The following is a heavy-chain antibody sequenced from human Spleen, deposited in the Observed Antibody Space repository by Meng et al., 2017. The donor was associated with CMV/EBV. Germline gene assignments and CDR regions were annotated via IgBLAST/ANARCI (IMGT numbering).Heavy chain of an antibody. Sequence: GESLKISCAASGFTFSNAWMSWVRQAPGKGLEWVGRIKSKTDGGTTDYAAPVKGRFTISRDNSKKKIYLQMHSLRTEDTAMYYCARDSEGSDSSGRSPYYFDYWGQGTLVTVSS. CDR1: GFTFSNAW. D-gene: IGHD3-22*01. J-gene: IGHJ4*01. CDR3: ARDSEGSDSSGRSPYYFDY. CDR2: IKSKTDGGTT. V-gene: IGHV3-15*01.